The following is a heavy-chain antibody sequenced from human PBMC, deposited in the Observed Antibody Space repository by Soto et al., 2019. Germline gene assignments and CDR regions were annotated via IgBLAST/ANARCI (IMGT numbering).Heavy chain of an antibody. CDR2: IHYGGST. Sequence: PSETLSLTCTVSGDSVTSGTFFWNWTRQPPGKGMEWIGNIHYGGSTNYNPSLKSRVTISIDTSKNQFSLNLKSVTAADTAVYYCARDKTDVGVLPAALTAWLDPWGQGTLVT. J-gene: IGHJ5*02. CDR3: ARDKTDVGVLPAALTAWLDP. V-gene: IGHV4-61*01. D-gene: IGHD2-2*01. CDR1: GDSVTSGTFF.